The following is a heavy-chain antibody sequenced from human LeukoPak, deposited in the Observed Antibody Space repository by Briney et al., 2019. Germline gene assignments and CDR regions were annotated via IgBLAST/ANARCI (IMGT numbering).Heavy chain of an antibody. V-gene: IGHV4-59*01. CDR3: ARARWLQLYYYGMDV. Sequence: SETLSLTCTASGGSISSYYWSWIRQPPGKGLEWIGYIYYSGSTNYNPSLKSRVTISVDTSKNQFSLKLSSVTAADTAVYYCARARWLQLYYYGMDVWGQGTTVTVSS. J-gene: IGHJ6*02. D-gene: IGHD5-24*01. CDR1: GGSISSYY. CDR2: IYYSGST.